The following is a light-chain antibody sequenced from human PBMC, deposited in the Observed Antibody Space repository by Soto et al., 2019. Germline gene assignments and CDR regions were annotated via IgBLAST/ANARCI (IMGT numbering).Light chain of an antibody. J-gene: IGKJ3*01. V-gene: IGKV2-30*01. CDR2: EVS. CDR1: ETLVYSDGKTY. Sequence: DVVMTQSPLSLSVTLGQSASISCRSSETLVYSDGKTYLTWFHQRPVQSPRRLIFEVSKRDSGVPDTLSGSESYTDFTLKITRVEPDDVGVYFCMQGIHLPPTFGPGTKLDIK. CDR3: MQGIHLPPT.